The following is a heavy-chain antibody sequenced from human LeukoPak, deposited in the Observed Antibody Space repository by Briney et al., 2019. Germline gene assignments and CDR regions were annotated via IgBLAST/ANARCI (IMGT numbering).Heavy chain of an antibody. Sequence: ASVKVSCKASGYTFTSYAMHWVRQAPGQRLEWMGWINAGNGNTKYSQKFQGRVTITRDTSASTAYMELSSLRSEDTAVYYCARDDYYDSSGYYPPYYYYYGMDVWGQGTTVTVSS. CDR3: ARDDYYDSSGYYPPYYYYYGMDV. J-gene: IGHJ6*02. CDR1: GYTFTSYA. D-gene: IGHD3-22*01. V-gene: IGHV1-3*01. CDR2: INAGNGNT.